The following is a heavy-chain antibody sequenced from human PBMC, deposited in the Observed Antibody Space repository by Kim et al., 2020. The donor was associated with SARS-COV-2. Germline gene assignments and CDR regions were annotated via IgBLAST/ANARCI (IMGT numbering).Heavy chain of an antibody. D-gene: IGHD1-26*01. J-gene: IGHJ4*02. CDR3: ARDRGIVGANGGFDY. Sequence: AQKFQGRVTVTRDTSTTTVYMELSSLRSEDTAVYFCARDRGIVGANGGFDYWGQGTLVTVSS. V-gene: IGHV1-46*01.